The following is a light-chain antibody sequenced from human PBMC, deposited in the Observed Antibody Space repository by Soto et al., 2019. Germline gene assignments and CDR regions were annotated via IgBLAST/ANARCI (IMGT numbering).Light chain of an antibody. J-gene: IGKJ2*01. CDR1: QGISNW. CDR2: AAS. Sequence: DIQMTQSPSSVSASVGDRVTITCRASQGISNWLAWYQQKPGKAPNLLIFAASSLQSGVPSRFSGSGSGTDFTLTISDLQPEDFSTYYCQQANSFPPTFRQGTKLEIK. CDR3: QQANSFPPT. V-gene: IGKV1-12*01.